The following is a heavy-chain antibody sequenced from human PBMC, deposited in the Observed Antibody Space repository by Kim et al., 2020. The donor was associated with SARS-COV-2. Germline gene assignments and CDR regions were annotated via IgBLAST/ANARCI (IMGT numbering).Heavy chain of an antibody. V-gene: IGHV4-34*01. CDR2: INHSGST. CDR3: ARGLVPSIDI. D-gene: IGHD3-10*01. J-gene: IGHJ3*02. Sequence: SETLSLTCAVYGGSFSGYYWSWIRQPPGKGLEWIGEINHSGSTNYNPSLKSRVTISVDTSKNQFSLKLSSVTAADTAVYYCARGLVPSIDIWGQGTMVTVSS. CDR1: GGSFSGYY.